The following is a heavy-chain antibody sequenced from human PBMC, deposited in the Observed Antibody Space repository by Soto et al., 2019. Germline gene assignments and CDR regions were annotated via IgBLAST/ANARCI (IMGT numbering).Heavy chain of an antibody. CDR1: GFTFSSYG. Sequence: GGSLRLSCAASGFTFSSYGMHWVRQAPGKGLEWVAVIWYDGSNKYYADSVKGRFTIPRDNSKNTLYLQMNSLRAEDTAVYYCARARDYYYGMDVWGQGTTVTVSS. CDR3: ARARDYYYGMDV. CDR2: IWYDGSNK. J-gene: IGHJ6*02. V-gene: IGHV3-33*01.